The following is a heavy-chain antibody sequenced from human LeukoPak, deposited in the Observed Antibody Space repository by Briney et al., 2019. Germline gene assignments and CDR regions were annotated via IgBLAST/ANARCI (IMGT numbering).Heavy chain of an antibody. CDR2: IFSTGDHS. J-gene: IGHJ5*02. D-gene: IGHD3-3*01. V-gene: IGHV4-4*07. CDR3: AREYYYDFWGGYTNWFDP. CDR1: GGSISGYY. Sequence: SETLSLTCSVSGGSISGYYLSWIRQSPGKGLEWIGRIFSTGDHSKYNPSSEGRVTMSVDMSKNQLSLSLSSMTAADTAVYYRAREYYYDFWGGYTNWFDPWGQGTLVTVSS.